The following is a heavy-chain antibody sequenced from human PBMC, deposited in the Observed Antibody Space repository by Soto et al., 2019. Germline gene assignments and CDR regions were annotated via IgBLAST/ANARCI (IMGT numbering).Heavy chain of an antibody. D-gene: IGHD6-13*01. J-gene: IGHJ4*02. V-gene: IGHV4-39*01. Sequence: QLQLQESDPGLVKPAETLSLTCTVSGGSISSSDYWWGWIRQPPGKGLEWIGSIYYTGSTYYNPSLKSRVIISVDTSKNQFSLRLSSVTAADTAVYYCARQIGRGSWSLDHWGQGTLVTVSS. CDR2: IYYTGST. CDR1: GGSISSSDYW. CDR3: ARQIGRGSWSLDH.